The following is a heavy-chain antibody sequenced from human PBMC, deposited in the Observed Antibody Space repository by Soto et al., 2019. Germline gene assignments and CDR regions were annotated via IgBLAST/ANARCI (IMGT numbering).Heavy chain of an antibody. J-gene: IGHJ5*02. CDR1: GFIFSNYE. V-gene: IGHV3-48*03. CDR3: ASDGSRDTHLAGLYKWFDP. D-gene: IGHD6-19*01. Sequence: DVQLVESGGGLVQPGGSLRLSCTASGFIFSNYEMNWVRQAPGKGLEWVAYISVSGRTIYYADSVKGRFIISRDNAKQSLFLQMDSLRAEDTAFYHCASDGSRDTHLAGLYKWFDPWGQGTQVTVSS. CDR2: ISVSGRTI.